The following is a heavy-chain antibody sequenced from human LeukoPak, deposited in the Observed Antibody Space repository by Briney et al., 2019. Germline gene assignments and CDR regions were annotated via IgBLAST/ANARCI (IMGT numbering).Heavy chain of an antibody. Sequence: ASVKVSCKASGGTFSSYAIGWVRQAPGQGLEWMGGIIPIFGTANYAQKFQGRVTITADKSTSTAYMELSSLRSEDTAVYYCAKTPDILTGYSFDYWGQGTLVTVSS. D-gene: IGHD3-9*01. CDR2: IIPIFGTA. CDR3: AKTPDILTGYSFDY. CDR1: GGTFSSYA. V-gene: IGHV1-69*06. J-gene: IGHJ4*02.